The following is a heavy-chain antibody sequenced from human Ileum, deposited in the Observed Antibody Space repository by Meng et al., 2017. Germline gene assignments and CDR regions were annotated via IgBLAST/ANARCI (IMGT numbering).Heavy chain of an antibody. D-gene: IGHD2-15*01. CDR3: VRHGGKYFDS. CDR2: IYLAGSP. V-gene: IGHV4-4*02. CDR1: GGSISSSFY. J-gene: IGHJ4*02. Sequence: QVQLHESGPGLVEPSGTLSLTCTVSGGSISSSFYWSWVRQSPGKGLEWIGQIYLAGSPNYNPSLESRVTISVDKSKNQFSLRLTSVTAADTAIFYCVRHGGKYFDSWGQGTLVTVSS.